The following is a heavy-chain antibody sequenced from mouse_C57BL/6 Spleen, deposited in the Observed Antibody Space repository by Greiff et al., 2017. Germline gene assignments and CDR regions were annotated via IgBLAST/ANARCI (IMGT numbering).Heavy chain of an antibody. CDR1: GYTFTSYW. V-gene: IGHV1-53*01. Sequence: VQLQQPGTELVKPGASVKLSCKASGYTFTSYWMHWVKQRPGQGLEWIGNINPSNGGTNYNEKFKSKATLTVDKSSSTAYMQLSSLTSEDSAVYYCARVWGSSFYAMDYWGQGTSVTVSS. J-gene: IGHJ4*01. CDR2: INPSNGGT. D-gene: IGHD1-1*01. CDR3: ARVWGSSFYAMDY.